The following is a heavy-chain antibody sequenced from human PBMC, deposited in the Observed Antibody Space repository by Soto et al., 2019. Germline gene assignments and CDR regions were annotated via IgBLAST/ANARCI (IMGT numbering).Heavy chain of an antibody. CDR1: GFTFDDYT. J-gene: IGHJ4*02. D-gene: IGHD3-3*01. Sequence: GGSLRLSCAASGFTFDDYTMHWVRQAPGKGLEWVSLISWDGGSTYYADSVRGRFTISRDNSKKTLYLQMDSLRAGDTAVFYCAKGKANTVFGVDTLFDYWGQGTQVTVSS. V-gene: IGHV3-43*01. CDR3: AKGKANTVFGVDTLFDY. CDR2: ISWDGGST.